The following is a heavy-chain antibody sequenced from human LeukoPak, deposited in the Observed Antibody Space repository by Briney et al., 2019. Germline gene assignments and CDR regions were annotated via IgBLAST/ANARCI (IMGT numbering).Heavy chain of an antibody. J-gene: IGHJ4*02. CDR3: AKNISPSSFGGSLFYH. V-gene: IGHV3-9*01. CDR2: ISWNSGSI. D-gene: IGHD3-10*01. CDR1: GFTFDDYA. Sequence: QAGGSLRLSCAASGFTFDDYAMHWVRQAPGKGLEWVSGISWNSGSIGYADSVKGRFTISRDNAKNSLYLQMNSLRAEDTALYYWAKNISPSSFGGSLFYHWGQGTL.